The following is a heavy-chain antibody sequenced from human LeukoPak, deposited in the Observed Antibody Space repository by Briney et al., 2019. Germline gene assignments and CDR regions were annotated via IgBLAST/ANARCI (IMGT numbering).Heavy chain of an antibody. V-gene: IGHV4-4*07. J-gene: IGHJ4*02. D-gene: IGHD1-14*01. CDR3: ASVEIPATGAFDY. CDR2: LMTRGYT. Sequence: PSETLSLTCTVSGASVTNYHWSWVRQPAGKGLGWIGRLMTRGYTDYNRSLKSRVTISVDKSMNQFSLRLTSVAPADTAVYYCASVEIPATGAFDYWGQGTLVSVSS. CDR1: GASVTNYH.